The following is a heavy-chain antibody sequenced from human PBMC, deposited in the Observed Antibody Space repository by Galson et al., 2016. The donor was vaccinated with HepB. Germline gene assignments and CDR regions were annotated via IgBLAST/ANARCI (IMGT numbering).Heavy chain of an antibody. V-gene: IGHV1-18*01. J-gene: IGHJ3*02. Sequence: SVKVSCKASGYTFFRFGINWVRQAPGQGLEWMGWISPYNGNTNYAPKFQGRVTMTTDTSTSTAYMELRSLRSDDTAGYYCAREQIVCGGVGLFGYSSDIWGQGTKVTVS. CDR1: GYTFFRFG. CDR3: AREQIVCGGVGLFGYSSDI. D-gene: IGHD2-21*01. CDR2: ISPYNGNT.